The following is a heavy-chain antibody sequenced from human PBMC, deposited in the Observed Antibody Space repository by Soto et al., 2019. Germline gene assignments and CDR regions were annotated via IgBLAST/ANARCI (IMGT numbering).Heavy chain of an antibody. CDR3: AREPKYYDFRSGYFGYFDY. V-gene: IGHV4-34*01. CDR1: GGSVSCYY. Sequence: PSETLSLTLPVDGGSVSCYYGSCILQPPWKGLEWIGEINHSGSTNYNPSLKSRVTISGDTSKNPFSLKLSSVTAADTAVYSCAREPKYYDFRSGYFGYFDYWGKGPPVTVSS. CDR2: INHSGST. D-gene: IGHD3-3*01. J-gene: IGHJ4*02.